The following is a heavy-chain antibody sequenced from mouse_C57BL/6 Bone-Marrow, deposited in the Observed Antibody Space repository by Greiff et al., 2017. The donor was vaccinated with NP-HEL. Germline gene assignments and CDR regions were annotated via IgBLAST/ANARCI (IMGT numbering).Heavy chain of an antibody. CDR2: IDPANGNT. Sequence: VQLQQSVAELVRPGASVKLSCTASGFNITNTYMHWVKQRPEQGLEWIGRIDPANGNTKYAPKFQGKATITADTSSNTAYLQLSSLTSEDTAIYYCARSPITTVVPTYAMDYWGQGTSVTVSS. D-gene: IGHD1-1*01. CDR1: GFNITNTY. J-gene: IGHJ4*01. CDR3: ARSPITTVVPTYAMDY. V-gene: IGHV14-3*01.